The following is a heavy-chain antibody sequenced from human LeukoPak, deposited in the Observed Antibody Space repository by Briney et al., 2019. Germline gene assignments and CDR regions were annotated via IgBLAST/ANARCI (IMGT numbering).Heavy chain of an antibody. CDR2: IIPIFGTA. CDR3: ARVLLSKGLTYYYYGMDV. J-gene: IGHJ6*02. Sequence: ASVKVSCKASGGTFSSYAISWVRQAPGQGLEWMGGIIPIFGTANYAQKFQGRVTITADESTSTAYMELSSLRSEDTAVYYCARVLLSKGLTYYYYGMDVWGQGTTVTVSS. D-gene: IGHD3-9*01. V-gene: IGHV1-69*13. CDR1: GGTFSSYA.